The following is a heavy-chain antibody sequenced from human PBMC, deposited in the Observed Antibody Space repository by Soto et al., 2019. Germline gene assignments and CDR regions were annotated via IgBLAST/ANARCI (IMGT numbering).Heavy chain of an antibody. J-gene: IGHJ6*02. Sequence: ASVKVSFKASGYTFTGQYMHWVRQAPGQGLEWMGWINPNSGDTNYAQKFQGRVTISRDNAKNSLYLQMNSLRAKDTAVYYCARGRSPGIRFLEWLSPCMDVWGQGTTVTVSS. CDR3: ARGRSPGIRFLEWLSPCMDV. CDR2: INPNSGDT. V-gene: IGHV1-2*02. D-gene: IGHD3-3*01. CDR1: GYTFTGQY.